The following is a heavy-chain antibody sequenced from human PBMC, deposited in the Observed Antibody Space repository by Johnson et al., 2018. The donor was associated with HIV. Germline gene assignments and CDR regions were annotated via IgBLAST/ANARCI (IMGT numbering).Heavy chain of an antibody. CDR2: ISYDGSNK. Sequence: QVQLVESGGGVVQPGRSLRLSCAASGFTFSSYAMHWVRQAPGKGLEWVAVISYDGSNKYFADSVKGRFNSSRDNSKNTLYLQMNSVRPEDAAVYYCAKPPSMGADAFDIWGQGTMVTVSS. CDR1: GFTFSSYA. D-gene: IGHD3-16*01. CDR3: AKPPSMGADAFDI. J-gene: IGHJ3*02. V-gene: IGHV3-30*18.